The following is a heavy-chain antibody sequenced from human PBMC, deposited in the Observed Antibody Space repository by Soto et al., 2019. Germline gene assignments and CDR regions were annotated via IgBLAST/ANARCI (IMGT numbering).Heavy chain of an antibody. Sequence: ASVKVSCKASGYTFTGYYMHWVRQAPGQGLEWMGWINPNSGGTNYAQKFQGWVTMTRDTSISTAYMELSRLRSDDTAVYYCARALSASSGFYYNWGQGTLVTGS. V-gene: IGHV1-2*04. CDR2: INPNSGGT. CDR1: GYTFTGYY. CDR3: ARALSASSGFYYN. J-gene: IGHJ4*02. D-gene: IGHD3-22*01.